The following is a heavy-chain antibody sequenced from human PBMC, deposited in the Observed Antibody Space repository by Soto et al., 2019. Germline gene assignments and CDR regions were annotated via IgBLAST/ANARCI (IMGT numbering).Heavy chain of an antibody. V-gene: IGHV2-70*01. J-gene: IGHJ4*02. Sequence: SGPTLVNPTQTLTLTCTFSGFSLSTSGMCVSWIRQPPGNSLECLALIDWDDDKYYSTSLKTRLTISKDTSKNQVVLTMTNMDTVDTATYYCARGVGDLLWKARPYYCEYWGKGNMVNVSA. CDR3: ARGVGDLLWKARPYYCEY. D-gene: IGHD3-10*01. CDR2: IDWDDDK. CDR1: GFSLSTSGMC.